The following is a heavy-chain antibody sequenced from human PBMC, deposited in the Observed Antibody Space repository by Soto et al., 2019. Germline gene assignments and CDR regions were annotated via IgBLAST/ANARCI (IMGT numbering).Heavy chain of an antibody. CDR3: AGSGYYDNSGMDV. V-gene: IGHV4-30-2*01. CDR2: IYHSGST. J-gene: IGHJ6*02. Sequence: PSETLSLTCAVSGGSISSGGYSWSWIRQPPGKGLEWIGYIYHSGSTYYNPSLKSRVTISVDRSKNQFSLKLSSVTAADTAVYWCAGSGYYDNSGMDVWGQGTTVTVSS. CDR1: GGSISSGGYS. D-gene: IGHD3-22*01.